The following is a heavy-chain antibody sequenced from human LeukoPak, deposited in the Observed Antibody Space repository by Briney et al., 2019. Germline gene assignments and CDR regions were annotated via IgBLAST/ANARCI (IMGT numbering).Heavy chain of an antibody. CDR3: ARGYSYGYVDY. CDR2: ISSSSSTI. V-gene: IGHV3-48*04. Sequence: GSLRLSCAASGFTFSSYSMNWVRQAPGKGLEWVSYISSSSSTIYYADSVKGRFTISRDNAKNSLYLQMNGLRAEDTAVYYCARGYSYGYVDYWGQGTLVTVSS. CDR1: GFTFSSYS. J-gene: IGHJ4*02. D-gene: IGHD5-18*01.